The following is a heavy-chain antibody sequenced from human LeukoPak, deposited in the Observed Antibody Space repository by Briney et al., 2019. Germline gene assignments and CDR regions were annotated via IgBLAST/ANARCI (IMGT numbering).Heavy chain of an antibody. CDR1: GYTFTSYG. D-gene: IGHD3-22*01. CDR3: ARVPPPYYYDRSGPFDY. V-gene: IGHV1-18*01. J-gene: IGHJ4*02. Sequence: ASVKVSCKASGYTFTSYGISWVRQAPGRGLEWMGWISAYNGNTNYAQKLQGRVTMTTDTSTSTAHMELRSLKSDDTALYYCARVPPPYYYDRSGPFDYWGQGTLVTVSS. CDR2: ISAYNGNT.